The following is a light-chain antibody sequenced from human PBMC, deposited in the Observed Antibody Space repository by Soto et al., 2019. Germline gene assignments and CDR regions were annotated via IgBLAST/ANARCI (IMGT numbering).Light chain of an antibody. CDR2: GIS. J-gene: IGKJ1*01. Sequence: EIVLTQSPGTLSLSPGERATLSCRASHTISSSYLAWYQKKPGQAPRLLMYGISRRATGIPDRFSGSGSGTDFTLTISRLEPEVFAVYCCQQYVSSSPRTFGQGTKVDI. V-gene: IGKV3-20*01. CDR3: QQYVSSSPRT. CDR1: HTISSSY.